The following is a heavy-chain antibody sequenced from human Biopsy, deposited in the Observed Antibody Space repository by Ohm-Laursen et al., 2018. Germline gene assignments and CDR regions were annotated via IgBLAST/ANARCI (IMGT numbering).Heavy chain of an antibody. CDR3: ARVPSTTRSRDY. V-gene: IGHV1-69*06. J-gene: IGHJ4*02. Sequence: ASVKVSCKAPGGTFSRYGINWVRQAPGQGLEWLGGNIPILGTGNYAQKFQGRVTVAADTSTSTATMELRSLRSDDTAVYYCARVPSTTRSRDYWGQGTLVTVSS. D-gene: IGHD2-2*01. CDR2: NIPILGTG. CDR1: GGTFSRYG.